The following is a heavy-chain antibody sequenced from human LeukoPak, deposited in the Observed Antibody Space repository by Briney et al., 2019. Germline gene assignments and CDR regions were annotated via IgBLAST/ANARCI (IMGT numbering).Heavy chain of an antibody. Sequence: GGSLRLSCAASGFTFSSYWMSWVRQAPGKGLGWVANIKQDGSEKYYVDSVKGRFTISRDNAKNSLYLQMNSLRAEDTAVYYCARDLLLWFGELLRPLDYWGQGTLVTVSS. CDR1: GFTFSSYW. J-gene: IGHJ4*02. V-gene: IGHV3-7*01. D-gene: IGHD3-10*01. CDR2: IKQDGSEK. CDR3: ARDLLLWFGELLRPLDY.